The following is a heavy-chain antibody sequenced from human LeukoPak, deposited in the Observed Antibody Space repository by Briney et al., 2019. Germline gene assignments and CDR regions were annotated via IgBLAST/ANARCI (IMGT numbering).Heavy chain of an antibody. D-gene: IGHD3-10*01. CDR1: GYTFTDYY. Sequence: ASVKVSCKASGYTFTDYYMHWVRQAPGLGLEWMGWINPNSGGTKSAQKFQGRVTMTRDTSISTAYMELSSLRSEDTAVYYCARDGYYASGSYYTFDYWGQGTLVTVSS. V-gene: IGHV1-2*02. CDR3: ARDGYYASGSYYTFDY. CDR2: INPNSGGT. J-gene: IGHJ4*02.